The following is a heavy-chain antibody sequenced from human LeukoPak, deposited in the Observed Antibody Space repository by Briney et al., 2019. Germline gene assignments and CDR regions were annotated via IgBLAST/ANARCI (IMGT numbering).Heavy chain of an antibody. J-gene: IGHJ4*02. D-gene: IGHD2-21*02. CDR1: GFTFSGYS. Sequence: GGSLRLSCAASGFTFSGYSMNWVRQAPGKGLEWVSSISSSSSYIFYADSVKGRFTISRDNAKNSLYLQMKSLRAEDTAVYYCARVSAEQVVTAILGRIDYWGQGTLVTVPS. V-gene: IGHV3-21*01. CDR2: ISSSSSYI. CDR3: ARVSAEQVVTAILGRIDY.